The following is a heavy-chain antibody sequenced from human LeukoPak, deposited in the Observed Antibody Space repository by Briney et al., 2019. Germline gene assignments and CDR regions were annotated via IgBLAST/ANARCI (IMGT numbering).Heavy chain of an antibody. Sequence: PGGSLRLSCAASGFTFSSYGMHWVRQAPSKGLEWVAVIWYGGSNKYYADSVKGRFTISRDNSKNTLYLQMNSLRAEDTAVYYCAKGPFREWAAAGFYYMDVWGKGTTVTVSS. D-gene: IGHD6-13*01. CDR1: GFTFSSYG. CDR3: AKGPFREWAAAGFYYMDV. J-gene: IGHJ6*03. V-gene: IGHV3-30*02. CDR2: IWYGGSNK.